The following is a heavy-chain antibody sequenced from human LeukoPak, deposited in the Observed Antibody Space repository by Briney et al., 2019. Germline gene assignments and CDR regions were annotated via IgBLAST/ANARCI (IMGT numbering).Heavy chain of an antibody. V-gene: IGHV4-39*01. CDR3: AGVAYYDSGNYYFDY. J-gene: IGHJ4*02. Sequence: SETLSLTCTVSGGSISSSSYYWAWIRQPPGKGLEWIGSIYYSGSTCYNPPLKSRVTISVDTSKNQFSLKLSSVTAADTAVYYCAGVAYYDSGNYYFDYWGQGTLVTVSS. CDR1: GGSISSSSYY. D-gene: IGHD3-10*01. CDR2: IYYSGST.